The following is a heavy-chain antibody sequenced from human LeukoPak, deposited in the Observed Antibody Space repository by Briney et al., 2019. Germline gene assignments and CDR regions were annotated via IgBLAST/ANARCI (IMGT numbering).Heavy chain of an antibody. D-gene: IGHD3-9*01. Sequence: GSSVKVSCKSSGGTFSSYAFSWVRQAPGQGLEWMGRIIPIFGTANYAQKFQGRVTITADKSTSTAYMELSSLRSEDTAVYYCARASLGYFDWFFDYWGQGTLVTVS. J-gene: IGHJ4*02. CDR2: IIPIFGTA. CDR3: ARASLGYFDWFFDY. CDR1: GGTFSSYA. V-gene: IGHV1-69*06.